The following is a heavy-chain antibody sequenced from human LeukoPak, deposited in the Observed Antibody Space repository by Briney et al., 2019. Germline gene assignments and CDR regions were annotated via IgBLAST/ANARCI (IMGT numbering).Heavy chain of an antibody. CDR3: ARGSDDSSGYVGFDP. CDR2: IYTSGST. CDR1: GGSISSGSYY. J-gene: IGHJ5*02. D-gene: IGHD3-22*01. Sequence: SETLSLTCTVSGGSISSGSYYWSWIRQPAGKGLEWIGRIYTSGSTNYNPSLKSRVTISVDTSKNQFSLKLSSVTAADTAVYYCARGSDDSSGYVGFDPWGQGTLVTVSS. V-gene: IGHV4-61*02.